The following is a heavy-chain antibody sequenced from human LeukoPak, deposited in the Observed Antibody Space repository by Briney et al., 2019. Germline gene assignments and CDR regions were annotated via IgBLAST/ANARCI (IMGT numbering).Heavy chain of an antibody. J-gene: IGHJ4*02. CDR3: ARDHYDSSGYNPYYFDY. D-gene: IGHD3-22*01. Sequence: GGSLRLSCAASGFTFSDSYMSWIRQAPGKGLEWVLCISNSGNTIYYADSVKGRFTISRDNGKNSLYLQMNSLRAEDTAVYYCARDHYDSSGYNPYYFDYWGQGTLVTVSS. V-gene: IGHV3-11*04. CDR2: ISNSGNTI. CDR1: GFTFSDSY.